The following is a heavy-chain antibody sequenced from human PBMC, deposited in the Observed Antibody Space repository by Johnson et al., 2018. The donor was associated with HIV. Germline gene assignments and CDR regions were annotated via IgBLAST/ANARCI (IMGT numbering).Heavy chain of an antibody. D-gene: IGHD6-6*01. CDR2: IRYDGGNK. CDR1: GFTFSSYG. V-gene: IGHV3-30*02. CDR3: ARDRSPFYSSSSTPFDVFDI. J-gene: IGHJ3*02. Sequence: QVQVVESGGGVVQPGGSLRLSCAASGFTFSSYGMHWVRQAPGKGLEWVSFIRYDGGNKYYADSVTGRFTISRDNSKNTLYLHMNSLRAEDSSVYYCARDRSPFYSSSSTPFDVFDIWGQGTMVTVSS.